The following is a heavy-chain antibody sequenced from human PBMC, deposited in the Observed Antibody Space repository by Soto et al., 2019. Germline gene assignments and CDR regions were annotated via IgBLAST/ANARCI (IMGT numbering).Heavy chain of an antibody. CDR1: GGSISKYY. CDR2: IYDSGST. D-gene: IGHD2-15*01. J-gene: IGHJ4*02. CDR3: AAAPRY. Sequence: SETLSLTCTVSGGSISKYYLSWVRQPPGKGLEWIGYIYDSGSTNYNPSLKSRVTISVDTSKNQFSLRLTSVTAADTAVYYCAAAPRYRGQGTLVTDSS. V-gene: IGHV4-59*01.